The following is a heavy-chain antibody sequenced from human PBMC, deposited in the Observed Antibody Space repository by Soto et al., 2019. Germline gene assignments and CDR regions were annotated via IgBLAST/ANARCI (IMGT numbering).Heavy chain of an antibody. V-gene: IGHV4-4*07. Sequence: WETLCLTCTVSGGPISNYYRSWIRQPAEKRLEWIGRVSSTGSSYYNPSLKSRVTISVDTSKNQVSLNLTSVTAADTAVYYCARGVPAAGTDWFDPWGQGTLVTVSS. D-gene: IGHD6-13*01. CDR2: VSSTGSS. CDR3: ARGVPAAGTDWFDP. J-gene: IGHJ5*02. CDR1: GGPISNYY.